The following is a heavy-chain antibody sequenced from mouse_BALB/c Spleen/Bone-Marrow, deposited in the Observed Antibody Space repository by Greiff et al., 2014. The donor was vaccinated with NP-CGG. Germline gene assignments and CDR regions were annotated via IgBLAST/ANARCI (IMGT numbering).Heavy chain of an antibody. CDR3: ARLRSYTMDF. V-gene: IGHV1-9*01. CDR1: GYTFSNLW. J-gene: IGHJ4*01. CDR2: ILPGSDST. Sequence: QVQLQQSGAELMKPGASVKISCKATGYTFSNLWIEWMKQRPGHGLEWIGEILPGSDSTKYHEKFKGKATFTADPSTKTVYMQLSSLTSEDSAVYYCARLRSYTMDFWGQGTSVTVSS.